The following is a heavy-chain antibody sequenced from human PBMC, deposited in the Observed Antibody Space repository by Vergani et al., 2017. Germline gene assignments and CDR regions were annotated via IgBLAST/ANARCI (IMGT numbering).Heavy chain of an antibody. Sequence: EVQLVESGGGLVQPGGSLRLSCAASGFTFSSYSMNWVRQAPGKGLEWVSYISSSSTIYYADSVKGRFTISRDNAKNSRYLQMNSLRAEDTAVYYCAREYSGSLRAFEIWGQGTMVTVSS. J-gene: IGHJ3*02. V-gene: IGHV3-48*01. D-gene: IGHD1-26*01. CDR2: ISSSSTI. CDR3: AREYSGSLRAFEI. CDR1: GFTFSSYS.